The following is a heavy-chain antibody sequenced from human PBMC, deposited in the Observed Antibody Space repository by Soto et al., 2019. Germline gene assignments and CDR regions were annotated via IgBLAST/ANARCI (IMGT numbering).Heavy chain of an antibody. Sequence: ASVKVSCKASGYTFTSYDINWVRQATGQGLEWMGWMNPNSGNTGYAQKFQGRVTMTRNTSISTAYMELSSLGSEDTAVYYCAIQEQVGATTYDAFDIWGQGTMVTVSS. V-gene: IGHV1-8*01. CDR3: AIQEQVGATTYDAFDI. CDR2: MNPNSGNT. J-gene: IGHJ3*02. D-gene: IGHD1-26*01. CDR1: GYTFTSYD.